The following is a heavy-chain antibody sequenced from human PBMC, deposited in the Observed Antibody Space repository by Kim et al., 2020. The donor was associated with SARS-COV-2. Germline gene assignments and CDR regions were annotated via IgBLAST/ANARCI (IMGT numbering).Heavy chain of an antibody. CDR1: GFTFSSYG. Sequence: GGSLRLSCAASGFTFSSYGMHWVRQAPGKGLEWVAVISYDGSNKYYADSVKGRFTISRDNSKNTLYLQMNSLRAEDTAVYYCAKDRYDILTGHGVYYYGMDVWGQGTTVTVSS. CDR2: ISYDGSNK. D-gene: IGHD3-9*01. J-gene: IGHJ6*02. CDR3: AKDRYDILTGHGVYYYGMDV. V-gene: IGHV3-30*18.